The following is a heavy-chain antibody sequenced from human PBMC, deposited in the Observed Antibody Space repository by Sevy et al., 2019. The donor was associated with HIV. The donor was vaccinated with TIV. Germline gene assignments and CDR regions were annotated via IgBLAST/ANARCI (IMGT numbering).Heavy chain of an antibody. Sequence: ASVKVSCKASGYTFTTYPIGWVRQAPGQGLEWMGWISTYSGETRDAQKFQGRATMTTDTSTSPAYLELRSLRSDDTAVYYCARDSDGSGHYYADYFDYWGQGTLVTVSS. J-gene: IGHJ4*02. D-gene: IGHD3-22*01. CDR2: ISTYSGET. CDR1: GYTFTTYP. CDR3: ARDSDGSGHYYADYFDY. V-gene: IGHV1-18*01.